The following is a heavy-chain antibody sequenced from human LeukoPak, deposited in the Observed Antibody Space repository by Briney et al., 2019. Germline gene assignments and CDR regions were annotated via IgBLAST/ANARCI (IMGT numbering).Heavy chain of an antibody. J-gene: IGHJ4*02. CDR2: ISSSSSYI. CDR1: GFTFSSYS. CDR3: ARDPSGYIDY. D-gene: IGHD1-26*01. V-gene: IGHV3-21*01. Sequence: GGSLRLSCAASGFTFSSYSMNWVRQAPGKGLEWVSSISSSSSYIYYADSVKGRFTISRDNAKNSLYLQMNSLRAEDTAVYCCARDPSGYIDYWGQGTLVTVSS.